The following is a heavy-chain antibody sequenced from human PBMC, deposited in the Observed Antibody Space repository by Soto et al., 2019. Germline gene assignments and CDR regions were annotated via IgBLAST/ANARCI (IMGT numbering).Heavy chain of an antibody. CDR3: AKNQERELPRFIDF. J-gene: IGHJ5*01. CDR1: GLTFSNYA. CDR2: MGGSSSTT. V-gene: IGHV3-23*01. D-gene: IGHD1-7*01. Sequence: GGSLRLSCATSGLTFSNYAMSWVRQAPGGGLEWVSSMGGSSSTTYYADSVRGRFTISRDRSKNTLYLQMSSLRAEDTALYYCAKNQERELPRFIDFWGHVTLVTVSS.